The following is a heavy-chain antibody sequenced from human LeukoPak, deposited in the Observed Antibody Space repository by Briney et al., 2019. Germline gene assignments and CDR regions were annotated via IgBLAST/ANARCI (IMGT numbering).Heavy chain of an antibody. CDR1: GYIFTGYY. J-gene: IGHJ4*02. CDR3: AREAKSGSETYLKSFDS. V-gene: IGHV1-2*02. D-gene: IGHD3-10*01. CDR2: INPNSGDA. Sequence: ASVKVSCKASGYIFTGYYIHWVRQAPGQGLEWMGCINPNSGDASYAQKFQGRVTMTRDTSISTVYMELSRLRSDDTAVHYCAREAKSGSETYLKSFDSWGQGSLVTVSS.